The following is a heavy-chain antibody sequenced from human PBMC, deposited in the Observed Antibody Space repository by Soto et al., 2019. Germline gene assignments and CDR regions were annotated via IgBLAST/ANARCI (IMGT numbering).Heavy chain of an antibody. V-gene: IGHV1-46*01. CDR3: XXXXXXXXXTAAFDT. Sequence: QVQLVQSGAEVKKPGASVKLSCKASGYTFTNYYMHWVRQAPGQGLEWMGIINSGGGSATYAHKSLGXXXXXXXXXXXXXXXXXXXXXXXXXXXXXXXXXXXXXXXTAAFDTWGHGTLVTVSS. CDR1: GYTFTNYY. CDR2: INSGGGSA. J-gene: IGHJ4*01.